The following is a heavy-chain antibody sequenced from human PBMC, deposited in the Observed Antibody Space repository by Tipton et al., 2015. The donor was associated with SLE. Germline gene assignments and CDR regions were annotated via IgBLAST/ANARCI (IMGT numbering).Heavy chain of an antibody. J-gene: IGHJ4*02. D-gene: IGHD3-22*01. CDR2: ISRSSSTI. V-gene: IGHV3-48*01. CDR3: AKDKRSSGYSFDG. Sequence: VQLVQSGGGLVQPGGSLRLSCAASGFTFSSYIMNWVRQAPGKGLEWASYISRSSSTIYYADSVKGRFTISRDNSKNTLYLQMNSLRAEDTAVYYCAKDKRSSGYSFDGRGQGTLVTVS. CDR1: GFTFSSYI.